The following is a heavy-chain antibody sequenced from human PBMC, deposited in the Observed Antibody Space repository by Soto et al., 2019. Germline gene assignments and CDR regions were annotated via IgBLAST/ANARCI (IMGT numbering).Heavy chain of an antibody. Sequence: GGSLRLSCAASGFTFSSYGMHWVRQAPGKGLEWVAVISYDGSNKYYADSVKGRFTISRDNSKNTLYLQMNSLRAEDTAVYYCAKVDSNSSDYYYYYYMDVWGKGTTVTVSS. V-gene: IGHV3-30*18. CDR1: GFTFSSYG. J-gene: IGHJ6*03. CDR2: ISYDGSNK. D-gene: IGHD6-6*01. CDR3: AKVDSNSSDYYYYYYMDV.